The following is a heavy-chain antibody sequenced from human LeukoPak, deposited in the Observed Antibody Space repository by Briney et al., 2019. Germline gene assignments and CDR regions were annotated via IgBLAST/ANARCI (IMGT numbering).Heavy chain of an antibody. CDR2: IYYSGST. D-gene: IGHD6-13*01. Sequence: PSETLSPTCTVSGGSISSSSYYWGWIRQPPGKGLEWIGSIYYSGSTYYNPSLKSRVTISVDTSKNQFSLKLSSVTAADTAVYYCARRTYSSSWYGFNYFDYWGQGTLVTVSS. J-gene: IGHJ4*02. V-gene: IGHV4-39*01. CDR3: ARRTYSSSWYGFNYFDY. CDR1: GGSISSSSYY.